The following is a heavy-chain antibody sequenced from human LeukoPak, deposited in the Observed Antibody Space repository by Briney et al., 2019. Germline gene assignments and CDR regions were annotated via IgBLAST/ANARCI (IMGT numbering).Heavy chain of an antibody. D-gene: IGHD1-26*01. V-gene: IGHV6-1*01. CDR1: GDSVSSNSAA. Sequence: SQTLSLTCAISGDSVSSNSAAWNWIRQSPSRGLEWLGRTYYRSKWSSDYAVSVKNRITINPDASRNQFSLHLNSVTPEDTAVYYCARDLWSGSYYYFDYWGQGTLVTVSS. J-gene: IGHJ4*02. CDR2: TYYRSKWSS. CDR3: ARDLWSGSYYYFDY.